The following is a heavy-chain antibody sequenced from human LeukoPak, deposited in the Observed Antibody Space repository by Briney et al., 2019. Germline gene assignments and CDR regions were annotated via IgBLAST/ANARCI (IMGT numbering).Heavy chain of an antibody. CDR1: GFSFSSYG. J-gene: IGHJ4*02. CDR3: AKSLYNFWSSYTRTPEGY. D-gene: IGHD3-3*01. V-gene: IGHV3-30*18. Sequence: PGGSLRLSCAASGFSFSSYGMHWVRQAPGKGLEWVAVISYDGSDRYYADSVKGRFTISRDNSKNTLCLQMNSLRAEDTAVYYCAKSLYNFWSSYTRTPEGYWGQGTLVTVSS. CDR2: ISYDGSDR.